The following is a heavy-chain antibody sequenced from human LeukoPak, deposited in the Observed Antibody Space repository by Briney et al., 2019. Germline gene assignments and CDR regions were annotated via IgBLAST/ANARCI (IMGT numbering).Heavy chain of an antibody. CDR2: IYYSGST. CDR1: GGSFSAYS. J-gene: IGHJ3*01. Sequence: PSETLSLTCAVYGGSFSAYSWSWFRQPPGKGLEWIGFIYYSGSTNYNPSLKSRVTISVDTSKNQFSLKLSSVTAADTAVYYCARPSLDYGGIDAFDFWGQGTLVTVSS. CDR3: ARPSLDYGGIDAFDF. V-gene: IGHV4-59*08. D-gene: IGHD4-23*01.